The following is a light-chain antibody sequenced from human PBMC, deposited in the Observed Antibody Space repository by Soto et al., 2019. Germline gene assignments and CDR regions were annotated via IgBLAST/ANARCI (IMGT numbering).Light chain of an antibody. CDR3: QQRKNWPKIN. J-gene: IGKJ5*01. CDR1: QNVDKF. CDR2: DSS. V-gene: IGKV3-11*01. Sequence: EIELTQSPATLSLSPGETATLSCRASQNVDKFLAWYQQRPGQPPRLLIFDSSNRATGVPVRFSGSGSGTVFTLTIGSLEPEDSAVYYCQQRKNWPKINCGQETRLEI.